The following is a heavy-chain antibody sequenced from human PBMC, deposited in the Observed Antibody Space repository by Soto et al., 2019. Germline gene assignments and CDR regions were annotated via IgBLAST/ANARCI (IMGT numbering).Heavy chain of an antibody. D-gene: IGHD6-19*01. CDR2: ISSSSSYT. J-gene: IGHJ5*02. CDR3: ARSMGWYNWFDP. CDR1: GFTFSDYY. V-gene: IGHV3-11*03. Sequence: GGSLRLSCAASGFTFSDYYMSWIRQAPGKGLEWVSYISSSSSYTNYADSVKGRFTISRDNAKSSLYLQMNSLRAEDTAVYYCARSMGWYNWFDPWGQGTLVTVSS.